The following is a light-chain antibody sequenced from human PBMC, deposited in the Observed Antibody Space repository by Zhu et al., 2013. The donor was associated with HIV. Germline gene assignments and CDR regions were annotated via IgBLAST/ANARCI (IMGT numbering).Light chain of an antibody. J-gene: IGKJ1*01. CDR2: GAS. CDR3: HQYGRSPRT. V-gene: IGKV3-20*01. Sequence: EIVLTQSPGTLSLSPGERATLSCRASQSVSSSYLAWYQQKPGQAPRLLIYGASSRATGIPDRFSGSGSATDFTLTISRLEPEDFAVYYCHQYGRSPRTFGQGTKVEF. CDR1: QSVSSSY.